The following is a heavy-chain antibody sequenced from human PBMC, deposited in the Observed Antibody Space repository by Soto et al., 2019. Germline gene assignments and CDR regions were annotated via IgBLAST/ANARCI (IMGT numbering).Heavy chain of an antibody. V-gene: IGHV1-2*04. CDR1: GYSFTDYH. D-gene: IGHD2-8*01. CDR3: ARGDSTDCSNGVCSFFYNHDMDV. Sequence: QVQLVQSGAEVKKPGASVKVSCKASGYSFTDYHIHWVRQAPGQGLEWLGRINPKSGGTSTAQKFQGWVIMTTDTSLSTASMELTRLTSDDTAIYYCARGDSTDCSNGVCSFFYNHDMDVWGQGTTVTVSS. CDR2: INPKSGGT. J-gene: IGHJ6*02.